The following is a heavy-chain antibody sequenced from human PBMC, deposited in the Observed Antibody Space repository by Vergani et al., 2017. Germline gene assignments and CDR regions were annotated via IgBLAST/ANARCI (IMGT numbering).Heavy chain of an antibody. Sequence: EVQVVESGGGLIKPGGSLRLSCVVSGITFKNAWINWVRQAPGKGLEWVSGISGQNFRTHYADSVKGRFTISRDDSKNTVYLQINSLRAEDTAFYYCVKEKIDLGSYFFDSWGHGILVTVSS. CDR2: ISGQNFRT. D-gene: IGHD2/OR15-2a*01. CDR3: VKEKIDLGSYFFDS. CDR1: GITFKNAW. J-gene: IGHJ4*01. V-gene: IGHV3-23*04.